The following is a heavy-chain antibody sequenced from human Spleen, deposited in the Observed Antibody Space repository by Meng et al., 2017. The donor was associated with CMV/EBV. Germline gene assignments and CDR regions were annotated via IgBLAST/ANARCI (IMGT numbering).Heavy chain of an antibody. J-gene: IGHJ6*02. CDR1: GFTFDGYT. V-gene: IGHV3-43*01. CDR2: ITWDGGST. CDR3: AKGAAAGPLGYYYYGMDV. Sequence: GESLKISCAASGFTFDGYTMHWVRQAPGKGLEWVSLITWDGGSTYYADSVKGRFTISRDNAKNSLYLQMNSLRAEDMALYYCAKGAAAGPLGYYYYGMDVWGQGTTVTVSS. D-gene: IGHD6-13*01.